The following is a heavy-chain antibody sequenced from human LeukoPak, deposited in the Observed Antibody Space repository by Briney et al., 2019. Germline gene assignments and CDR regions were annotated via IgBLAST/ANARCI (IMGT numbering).Heavy chain of an antibody. CDR1: GGSISSSNYY. CDR2: IYTSGST. J-gene: IGHJ5*02. V-gene: IGHV4-61*02. Sequence: SETLSLTCTVSGGSISSSNYYWSWIRQPAGKGLEWIGRIYTSGSTNYNPSLKSRVTMSVDTSKNQFSLKLTSVTAADTAVYYCARGYSSSWYLNWFDPWGQGTLVTVSS. D-gene: IGHD6-13*01. CDR3: ARGYSSSWYLNWFDP.